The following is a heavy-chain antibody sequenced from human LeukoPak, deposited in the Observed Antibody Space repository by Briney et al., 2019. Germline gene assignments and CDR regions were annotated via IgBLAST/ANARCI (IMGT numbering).Heavy chain of an antibody. J-gene: IGHJ4*02. D-gene: IGHD3-10*01. CDR3: ARGSYTDY. CDR1: GYTFIGYY. V-gene: IGHV1-18*04. CDR2: ISAYNGHT. Sequence: ASVKVSCKASGYTFIGYYMHWVRQAPGQGLEWMGWISAYNGHTNYAQKLQGRVTMTTDTSTSTAYMELRSLRSDDTAVYYCARGSYTDYWGQGTLVTVSS.